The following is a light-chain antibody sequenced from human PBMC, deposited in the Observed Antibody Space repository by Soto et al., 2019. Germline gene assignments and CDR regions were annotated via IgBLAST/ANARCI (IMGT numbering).Light chain of an antibody. CDR2: EVS. V-gene: IGLV2-14*01. Sequence: QSALTQSASVSGSPGQSITISCTGTSSDIGGYNYGSWYQQHPDKAPKLMIFEVSNRPSVVSNRFSGSKSGNTPSLTISGLLPEDEADFYCSPYTTISTVAFGGGTKLTVL. CDR1: SSDIGGYNY. CDR3: SPYTTISTVA. J-gene: IGLJ2*01.